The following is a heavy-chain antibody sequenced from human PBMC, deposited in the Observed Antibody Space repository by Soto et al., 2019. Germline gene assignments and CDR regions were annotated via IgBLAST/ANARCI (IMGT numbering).Heavy chain of an antibody. D-gene: IGHD4-17*01. CDR1: GFSFSSYA. CDR2: IAYDGSNK. Sequence: GGSLRLSCAASGFSFSSYAMNWVRQAPGKGLEWVAVIAYDGSNKYYADSVKGRFTISRENSQNTLFLQMNSLRAEDTAVYYCARSRFPGYGGHPHDYWGQGTLVTVSS. J-gene: IGHJ4*02. CDR3: ARSRFPGYGGHPHDY. V-gene: IGHV3-30-3*01.